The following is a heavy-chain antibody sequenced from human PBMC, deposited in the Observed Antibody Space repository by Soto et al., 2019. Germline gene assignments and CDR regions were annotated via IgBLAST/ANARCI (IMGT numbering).Heavy chain of an antibody. J-gene: IGHJ4*02. CDR2: IDWDGDT. CDR1: GFSLTTRSMC. V-gene: IGHV2-70*01. Sequence: SGTTLVNPTQTLTLTCTLSGFSLTTRSMCVSWIRQSPGKALEWLALIDWDGDTYYSTSLKTRLTISRDTSTNQVVLTMTNLDPADTATYFCARSLNYDFWTGYFFDFWGQGALVTVSS. D-gene: IGHD3-3*01. CDR3: ARSLNYDFWTGYFFDF.